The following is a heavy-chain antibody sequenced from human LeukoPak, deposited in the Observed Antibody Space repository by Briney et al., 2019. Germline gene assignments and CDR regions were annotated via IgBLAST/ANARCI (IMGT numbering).Heavy chain of an antibody. V-gene: IGHV4-38-2*01. D-gene: IGHD2-2*01. CDR2: IYHSGST. Sequence: PSETLSLTCAVSGYSISSAYYWGWIRQPPGKGLEWIGSIYHSGSTYYNPSLKSRVTISVDTSKNQFSLKLSSVTAVDTAVYYCARHGIECSSTNCYWATVRYWGQGTLVTVSS. CDR3: ARHGIECSSTNCYWATVRY. CDR1: GYSISSAYY. J-gene: IGHJ4*02.